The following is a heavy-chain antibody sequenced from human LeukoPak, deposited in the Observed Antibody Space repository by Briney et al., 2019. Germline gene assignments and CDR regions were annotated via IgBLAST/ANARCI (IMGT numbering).Heavy chain of an antibody. CDR2: INSDGSGT. CDR3: ASLFLCYGCSRSSDDFDI. CDR1: GFTFSAYW. Sequence: PGGSLRLSCAASGFTFSAYWMHWVRQAPGKGLVWVSRINSDGSGTSYADSVKGRFTISRDNAKNTLYLQMNSLRAEDTAVYYCASLFLCYGCSRSSDDFDIWGQGTMVTVSS. J-gene: IGHJ3*02. V-gene: IGHV3-74*01. D-gene: IGHD6-6*01.